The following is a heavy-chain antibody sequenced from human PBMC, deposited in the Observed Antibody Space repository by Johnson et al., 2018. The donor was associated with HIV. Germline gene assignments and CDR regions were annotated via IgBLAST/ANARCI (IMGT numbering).Heavy chain of an antibody. CDR2: IGYDGSDK. CDR1: GFTFSSYA. Sequence: QVQLVESGGGVVQPGRSLRLSCAATGFTFSSYAMHWVRQAPGKGLEWVAVIGYDGSDKYYADSVKGRFTISRDNSKNTLYLQMNSLRAEDTAVYYCAAAEYDAFDIWGQGTVVTVSS. V-gene: IGHV3-30*04. CDR3: AAAEYDAFDI. D-gene: IGHD6-6*01. J-gene: IGHJ3*02.